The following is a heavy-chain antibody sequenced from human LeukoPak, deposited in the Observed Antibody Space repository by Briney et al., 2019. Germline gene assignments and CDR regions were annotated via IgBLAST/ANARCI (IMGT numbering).Heavy chain of an antibody. V-gene: IGHV4-59*01. CDR1: GGSISSYY. J-gene: IGHJ6*03. Sequence: SETLSLTCTVSGGSISSYYWGWIRQPPGKGLEWIGYIYYSGSTNYNPSLKSRVTISVDTSKNQFSLKLSSVTAADTAVYYCARVHGNTDFWSGYYTNYCYYYMDGWGKGTTVTVSS. D-gene: IGHD3-3*01. CDR3: ARVHGNTDFWSGYYTNYCYYYMDG. CDR2: IYYSGST.